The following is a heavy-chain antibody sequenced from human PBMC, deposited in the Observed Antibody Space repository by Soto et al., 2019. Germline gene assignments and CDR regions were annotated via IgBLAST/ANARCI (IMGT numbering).Heavy chain of an antibody. CDR3: ARAPMVLTRSYFDS. J-gene: IGHJ4*02. D-gene: IGHD3-22*01. V-gene: IGHV4-59*01. Sequence: SETLSLTCTVLDGSISNFSWSWTRQPPGKGLEWIGYISSSGNTNYNPSLKSRVSISVDTSKNQFSLNLTSVTAADKGVYYCARAPMVLTRSYFDSWGQGTPVTVSS. CDR1: DGSISNFS. CDR2: ISSSGNT.